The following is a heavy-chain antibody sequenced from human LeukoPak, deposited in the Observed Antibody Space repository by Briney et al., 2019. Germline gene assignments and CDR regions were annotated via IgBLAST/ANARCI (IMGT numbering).Heavy chain of an antibody. V-gene: IGHV3-23*01. CDR3: AKVGGRGFLGPNWFDP. J-gene: IGHJ5*02. D-gene: IGHD3-3*01. CDR1: GFTFSSYA. Sequence: GGSLRLSCAASGFTFSSYAMSWVRQAPGKGLEWVSAISGSGGSTYYADSVKGRFTISRDNSKNTLCLQMNSLRAEDTAVYYCAKVGGRGFLGPNWFDPWGQGTLVTVSS. CDR2: ISGSGGST.